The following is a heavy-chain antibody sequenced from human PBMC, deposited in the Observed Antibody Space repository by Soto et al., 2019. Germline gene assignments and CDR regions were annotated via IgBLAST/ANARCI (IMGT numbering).Heavy chain of an antibody. CDR1: GFTFSDHY. D-gene: IGHD5-12*01. Sequence: GGSLRLSCAASGFTFSDHYMDWARQAPWKGLEWVGRTRSKANSYTTEYAASVKGRFTIARDDSKNSLYLQMNSLKTEDTAVYFCVRAGIVTTPFYFDYCGQGTLVTVSS. V-gene: IGHV3-72*01. CDR2: TRSKANSYTT. CDR3: VRAGIVTTPFYFDY. J-gene: IGHJ4*02.